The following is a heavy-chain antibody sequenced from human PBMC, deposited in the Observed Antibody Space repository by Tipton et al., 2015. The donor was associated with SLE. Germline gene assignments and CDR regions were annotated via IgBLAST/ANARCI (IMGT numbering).Heavy chain of an antibody. Sequence: TLSLTCAVYGGSFSGYYWSWIRQPPGKGLEWIGEMDHSGITNYNPSLKSRVTISVETSKNHFSLTLSSVTAADTAVYYCARVNWGHCYGGSCYYLDSWGQGTLVTVAS. CDR3: ARVNWGHCYGGSCYYLDS. CDR1: GGSFSGYY. D-gene: IGHD2-15*01. CDR2: MDHSGIT. V-gene: IGHV4-34*01. J-gene: IGHJ4*02.